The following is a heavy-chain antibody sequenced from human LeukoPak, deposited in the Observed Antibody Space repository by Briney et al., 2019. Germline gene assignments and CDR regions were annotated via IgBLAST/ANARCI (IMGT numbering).Heavy chain of an antibody. CDR1: GGSISSGGYY. V-gene: IGHV4-31*03. Sequence: SETLSLTCTVSGGSISSGGYYWSWVRQHPGKGLEWIGYIYYSGSTYYNPSLKSRVTISVDTSKNQFSLKLSSVTAADTAVYYCARAGRDYYGSSGYLSTDAFDIWGQGTMVTVSS. CDR2: IYYSGST. D-gene: IGHD3-22*01. J-gene: IGHJ3*02. CDR3: ARAGRDYYGSSGYLSTDAFDI.